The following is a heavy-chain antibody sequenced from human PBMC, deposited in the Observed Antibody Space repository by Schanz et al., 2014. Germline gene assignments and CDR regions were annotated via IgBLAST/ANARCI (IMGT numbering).Heavy chain of an antibody. CDR3: TTYCDGGCAIDN. J-gene: IGHJ4*02. CDR1: GFTFSGYG. V-gene: IGHV3-15*01. CDR2: IKSKTDGGTT. Sequence: VQLVESGGGVVQPGRSLRLSCAASGFTFSGYGMHWARQAPGNGLEWVGRIKSKTDGGTTDYAAPVKGRFTISRDDSKNTLFLQMNSLKTEDTAVYYCTTYCDGGCAIDNWGQGALVTVSS. D-gene: IGHD6-19*01.